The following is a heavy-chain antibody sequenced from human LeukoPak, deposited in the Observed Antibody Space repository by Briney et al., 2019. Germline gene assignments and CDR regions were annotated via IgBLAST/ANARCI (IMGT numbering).Heavy chain of an antibody. CDR3: ARRIQLWLNDAFDI. D-gene: IGHD5-18*01. V-gene: IGHV3-7*01. J-gene: IGHJ3*02. Sequence: PGGSLRLSCAASGFTFSSYWMSWVRQAPGKGLEWVANIKQDGSEKYYVDSVKGRFTISRDNAKNSLYLQMNSLRAEDTAVYYCARRIQLWLNDAFDIWGQGTMVTVSS. CDR1: GFTFSSYW. CDR2: IKQDGSEK.